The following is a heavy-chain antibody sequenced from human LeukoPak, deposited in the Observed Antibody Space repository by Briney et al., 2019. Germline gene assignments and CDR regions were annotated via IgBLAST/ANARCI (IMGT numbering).Heavy chain of an antibody. CDR2: ISSSSNYI. J-gene: IGHJ6*03. D-gene: IGHD2-2*01. CDR1: GFTFSSYS. V-gene: IGHV3-21*01. CDR3: ARAHCSSTSCYPYYYYYYMDV. Sequence: GGSLRLSCAASGFTFSSYSINWVRQAPGKGLEWVSPISSSSNYIYYADSVKGRFTISRDDAKNSLYLQMNRLRAEDTAVYYCARAHCSSTSCYPYYYYYYMDVWGKGTTVTVSS.